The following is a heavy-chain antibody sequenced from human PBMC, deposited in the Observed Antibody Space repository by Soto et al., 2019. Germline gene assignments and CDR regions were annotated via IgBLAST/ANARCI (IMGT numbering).Heavy chain of an antibody. CDR1: GFTFSNYA. V-gene: IGHV3-23*01. CDR3: AKRPLTAAGFDY. CDR2: ITGSGGGT. Sequence: PGGSLRRSCAASGFTFSNYAMTWVRQAPGKGLEWVSVITGSGGGTYFVDSVKGRFTISRDNSKNTVYLQMNSLRAEDTAVYYCAKRPLTAAGFDYWGQGTLVTVS. J-gene: IGHJ4*02. D-gene: IGHD6-13*01.